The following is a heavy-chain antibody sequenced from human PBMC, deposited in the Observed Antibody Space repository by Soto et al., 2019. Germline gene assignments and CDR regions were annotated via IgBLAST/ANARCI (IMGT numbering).Heavy chain of an antibody. CDR2: IITITGFI. Sequence: GGSLRLSCAASGFTFSSYAMSWVRQAPGKGLEWVSIITITGFIDYADSVKGRFTISRDNAKSSLYLQMNSLRDEDTAVYYCARAGELRTNRHNFDYWGQGTLVTVSS. V-gene: IGHV3-21*01. D-gene: IGHD3-16*01. CDR1: GFTFSSYA. CDR3: ARAGELRTNRHNFDY. J-gene: IGHJ4*02.